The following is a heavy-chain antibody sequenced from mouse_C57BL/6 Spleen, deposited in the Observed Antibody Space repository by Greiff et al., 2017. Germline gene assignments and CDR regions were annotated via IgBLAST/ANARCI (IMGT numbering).Heavy chain of an antibody. J-gene: IGHJ1*03. CDR1: GYAFSSSW. V-gene: IGHV1-82*01. CDR3: ARTDGSSSYWYFDV. D-gene: IGHD1-1*01. Sequence: VQLQQSGPELVKPGASVKISCKASGYAFSSSWMNWVKQRPGTGLEWIGRIYPGDGDTNYNGKFKGKATLTADKSSSTAYMQLSSLTSEDSAVYFCARTDGSSSYWYFDVWGTGTTVTVSS. CDR2: IYPGDGDT.